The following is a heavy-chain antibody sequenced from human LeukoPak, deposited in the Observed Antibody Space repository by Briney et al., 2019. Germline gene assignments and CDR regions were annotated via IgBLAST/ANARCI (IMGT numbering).Heavy chain of an antibody. CDR2: ISGSGGST. J-gene: IGHJ4*02. Sequence: GGSLRLSCAASGFTFSDYGMSWVRQAPGKGLEWVSAISGSGGSTYYADSVKGRFTISRDNSKNTLYLQMNSLRAEDTAVYYCAKDRGRGLLRYFDWLLSEGIDYWGQGTLVTVSS. D-gene: IGHD3-9*01. CDR1: GFTFSDYG. V-gene: IGHV3-23*01. CDR3: AKDRGRGLLRYFDWLLSEGIDY.